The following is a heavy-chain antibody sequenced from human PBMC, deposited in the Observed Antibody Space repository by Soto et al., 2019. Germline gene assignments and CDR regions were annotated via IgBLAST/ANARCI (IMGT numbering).Heavy chain of an antibody. V-gene: IGHV3-74*01. D-gene: IGHD6-19*01. J-gene: IGHJ4*02. CDR3: VRESGVAADC. CDR2: IKTDGYAA. Sequence: ESGGVLVQPGGSLRLSRVASGFTFDSHWMHWVRQAPGEGLVWVSRIKTDGYAAAYADSVKGRFTISRDNTKNTVYLQMNSLRAEDTAVYFCVRESGVAADCWGQGTLVTVSS. CDR1: GFTFDSHW.